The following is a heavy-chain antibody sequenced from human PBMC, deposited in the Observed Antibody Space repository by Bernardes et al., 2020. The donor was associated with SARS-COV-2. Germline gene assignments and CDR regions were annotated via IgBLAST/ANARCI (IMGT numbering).Heavy chain of an antibody. V-gene: IGHV3-73*01. D-gene: IGHD4-17*01. Sequence: GGSLRTSCAASGFNFSGSAIQWVRQPSGRGLEWIGRIRSKPTGYATTYAASLKGRFVISRDDSRNTAYLQIHSLKVEDTAVYYCTGDYLYWDQGTLVSVSS. CDR1: GFNFSGSA. CDR2: IRSKPTGYAT. J-gene: IGHJ4*02. CDR3: TGDYLY.